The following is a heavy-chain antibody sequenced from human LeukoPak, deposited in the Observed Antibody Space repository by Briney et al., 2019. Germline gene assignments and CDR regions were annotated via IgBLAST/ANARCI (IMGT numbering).Heavy chain of an antibody. V-gene: IGHV3-11*01. CDR1: GFTFSDYY. D-gene: IGHD6-19*01. J-gene: IGHJ4*02. CDR3: ARARAILRYRSGWYDFDY. Sequence: GGSLRRSCAASGFTFSDYYMSWIRQAPGKGLEWVSYISSSGSTIYYADSGKGRFTISRDNAKNSLYLQMNSQRGEDTAVYYCARARAILRYRSGWYDFDYWGQGTLVTVSS. CDR2: ISSSGSTI.